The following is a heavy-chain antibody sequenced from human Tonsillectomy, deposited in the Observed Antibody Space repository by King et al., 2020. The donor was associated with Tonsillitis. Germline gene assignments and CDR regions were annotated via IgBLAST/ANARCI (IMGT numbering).Heavy chain of an antibody. CDR2: INHSGST. J-gene: IGHJ4*02. CDR3: ARGNLVHSSRRYWY. V-gene: IGHV4-34*01. D-gene: IGHD6-13*01. Sequence: VQLQQWGAGLLKPSETLSLTCAVYGGSFSDYYWTWIRQPPGKGLEWIGEINHSGSTNYNPSLKSRVTISVDTSKNQFSLKLSSVTAADTAVYYCARGNLVHSSRRYWYWDQGALVTVSS. CDR1: GGSFSDYY.